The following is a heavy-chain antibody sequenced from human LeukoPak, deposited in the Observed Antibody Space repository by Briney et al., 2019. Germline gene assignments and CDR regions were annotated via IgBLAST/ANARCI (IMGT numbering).Heavy chain of an antibody. CDR3: ARDRGGGDFWSGYHDAFDI. V-gene: IGHV3-7*01. Sequence: PGGSLRLSCAASGFTFSTYWMTWVRQAPGKGLEWVANIKQDGSEKNYVDSVKGRFTISRDNAKKSLYLQMNSLRAEDTAVYYCARDRGGGDFWSGYHDAFDIWGQGTMVTVSS. D-gene: IGHD3-3*01. CDR1: GFTFSTYW. CDR2: IKQDGSEK. J-gene: IGHJ3*02.